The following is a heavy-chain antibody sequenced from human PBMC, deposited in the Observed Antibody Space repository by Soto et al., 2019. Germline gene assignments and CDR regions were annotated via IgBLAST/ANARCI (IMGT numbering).Heavy chain of an antibody. Sequence: GGSLRLSCAASGFTFSDHYMSWIRQAPGKGLEWVSYISSSSDTSYADSVRGRFTISRDNAKNSLYLQMNSLRAEDTAVYYCASISSSSDYWGQGTLVTVSS. CDR2: ISSSSDT. V-gene: IGHV3-11*06. CDR1: GFTFSDHY. D-gene: IGHD6-13*01. J-gene: IGHJ4*02. CDR3: ASISSSSDY.